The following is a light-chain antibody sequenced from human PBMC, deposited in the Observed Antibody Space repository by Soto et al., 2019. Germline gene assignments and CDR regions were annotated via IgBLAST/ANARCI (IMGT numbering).Light chain of an antibody. CDR2: SDN. J-gene: IGLJ2*01. CDR3: PSYDRSMSGSV. CDR1: SSNIGAGYD. V-gene: IGLV1-40*01. Sequence: QSVLAQPPSVSGAPGPRVTISCTGSSSNIGAGYDVHWYQQLPGTAPQLLIYSDNFRPSGVHDRFSGSKSGTSASLTIAGLQAYDEADYYCPSYDRSMSGSVFGGGTTLTVL.